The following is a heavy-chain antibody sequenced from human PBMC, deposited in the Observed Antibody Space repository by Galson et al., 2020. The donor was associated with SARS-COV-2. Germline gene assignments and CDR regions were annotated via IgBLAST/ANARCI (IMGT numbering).Heavy chain of an antibody. CDR2: IDWDDDK. D-gene: IGHD2-2*01. CDR3: ARSAGVVPAALTGYYYYMDV. V-gene: IGHV2-70*01. J-gene: IGHJ6*03. Sequence: SGPTLVKPTQTLTLTCTFSGFLLSTSGMCVSWIRQPPGKALEWLALIDWDDDKYYSTSLKTRLTISKDTSKNQVVLTMTNMDPVDTATYYCARSAGVVPAALTGYYYYMDVWGKGTTVTVSS. CDR1: GFLLSTSGMC.